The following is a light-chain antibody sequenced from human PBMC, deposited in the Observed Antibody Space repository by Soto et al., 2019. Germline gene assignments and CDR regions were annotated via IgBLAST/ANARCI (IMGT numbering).Light chain of an antibody. CDR1: QSVTTN. V-gene: IGKV3-15*01. Sequence: EAVLTQSPATLSVSPGERATFSCKASQSVTTNLAWYQQKPGQVPRLLIYAASTWATGIPARFSGSGSGTDFTLSISSLQSEDIALYHCQQYDSWPHTFGQGTKLEI. J-gene: IGKJ2*01. CDR2: AAS. CDR3: QQYDSWPHT.